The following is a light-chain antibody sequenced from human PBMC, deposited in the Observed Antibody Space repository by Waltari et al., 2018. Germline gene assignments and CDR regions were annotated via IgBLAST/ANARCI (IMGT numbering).Light chain of an antibody. CDR2: WAS. CDR3: QQYYSTLYT. Sequence: DIVMTQSPDSLAVSLGERATINAKSSQSVLYNSNNKNYLAWYQQKPGQPPNLLIYWASTRESGVPDRFSGGGSGTDFTLTISSLQAEDVAVYYCQQYYSTLYTFGQGTKLEIK. V-gene: IGKV4-1*01. J-gene: IGKJ2*01. CDR1: QSVLYNSNNKNY.